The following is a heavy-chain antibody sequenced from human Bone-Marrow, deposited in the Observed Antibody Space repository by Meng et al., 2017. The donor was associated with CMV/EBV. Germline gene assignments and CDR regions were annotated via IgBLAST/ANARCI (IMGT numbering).Heavy chain of an antibody. CDR3: ARERIPAALNAFDI. D-gene: IGHD2-2*01. CDR1: GGSFSGYY. V-gene: IGHV4-59*01. Sequence: SETLSLTCAVYGGSFSGYYWSWIRQPPGKGLEWIGYIYYSGSTNYNPSLKSRVTISVDTSKNQFSLKLSSVTAADTAVYYCARERIPAALNAFDIWGQGTMVTFSS. CDR2: IYYSGST. J-gene: IGHJ3*02.